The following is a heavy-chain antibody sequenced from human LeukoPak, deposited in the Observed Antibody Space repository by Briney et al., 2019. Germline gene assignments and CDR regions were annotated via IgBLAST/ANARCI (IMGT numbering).Heavy chain of an antibody. CDR3: AKMGYGDYYYYGMDV. CDR2: IYSGGST. CDR1: GFTVSSNY. J-gene: IGHJ6*02. V-gene: IGHV3-53*01. D-gene: IGHD4-17*01. Sequence: GGSLTLSCAACGFTVSSNYMSWVRQAPGKGLEWVSVIYSGGSTYYADSVKGRFTISRDNSKNTLYLQMNSLRAEDTAVYYCAKMGYGDYYYYGMDVWGQGTTVTVSS.